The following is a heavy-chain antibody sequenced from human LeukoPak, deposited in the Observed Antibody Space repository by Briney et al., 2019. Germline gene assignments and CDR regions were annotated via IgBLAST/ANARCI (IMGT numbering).Heavy chain of an antibody. CDR2: ISSSSSYI. D-gene: IGHD2-2*01. CDR1: GFTFSSYS. V-gene: IGHV3-21*01. CDR3: ARAYCSSTSCPTFQH. Sequence: PGGSLRLSCAASGFTFSSYSMNWVRQAPGKGLEWVSSISSSSSYIYYADSVKGRLTISRDNAKNSLYLQMNSLRAEDTAVYYCARAYCSSTSCPTFQHWGQGTLVTVSS. J-gene: IGHJ1*01.